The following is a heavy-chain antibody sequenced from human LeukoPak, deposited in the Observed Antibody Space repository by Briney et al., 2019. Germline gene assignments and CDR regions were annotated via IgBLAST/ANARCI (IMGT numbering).Heavy chain of an antibody. CDR3: AREGSLYYDDSSGYYDC. CDR2: MNPNSGNT. Sequence: ASVKVSCKASGYTFTSYDINWVRQATGQGLEWMGWMNPNSGNTGYAQKFQGRVTMTRNTSISTAYMELSSLRAEDTAVYYCAREGSLYYDDSSGYYDCWGQGTLVTVSS. J-gene: IGHJ4*02. V-gene: IGHV1-8*01. CDR1: GYTFTSYD. D-gene: IGHD3-22*01.